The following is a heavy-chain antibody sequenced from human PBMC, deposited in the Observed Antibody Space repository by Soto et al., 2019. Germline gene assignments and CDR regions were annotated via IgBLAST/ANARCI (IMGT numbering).Heavy chain of an antibody. Sequence: GESLKISCKASGYTFTSYDINWVRQATGQGLEWMGWMNPNSGNTGYAQKFQGRVTMTRNTSISTAYMELSSLRSEDTAVYYCARVHRESMVRGVSYYMDVWGKGTTVTVSS. V-gene: IGHV1-8*01. CDR1: GYTFTSYD. CDR3: ARVHRESMVRGVSYYMDV. D-gene: IGHD3-10*01. CDR2: MNPNSGNT. J-gene: IGHJ6*03.